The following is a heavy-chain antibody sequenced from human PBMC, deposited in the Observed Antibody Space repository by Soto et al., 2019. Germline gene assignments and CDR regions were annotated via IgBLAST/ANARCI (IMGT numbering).Heavy chain of an antibody. J-gene: IGHJ4*02. Sequence: GSLRLSCAASGITFNNAWMCWVRQAPGKGLEWVGRIKSKADGGTTDYAAPVKGRFTISRDDSINTLYLQMNSLKTEDTAFYYCTTERVCSATNPLCYFDYWGQGT. CDR1: GITFNNAW. D-gene: IGHD2-15*01. CDR3: TTERVCSATNPLCYFDY. V-gene: IGHV3-15*01. CDR2: IKSKADGGTT.